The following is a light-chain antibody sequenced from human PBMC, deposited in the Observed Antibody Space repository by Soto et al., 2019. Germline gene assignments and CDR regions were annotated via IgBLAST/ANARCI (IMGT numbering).Light chain of an antibody. Sequence: EIVMTQSPATLSVSPGERATLSCRASQSVSSNLAWYQQKPGQAPRLIIYGASNRATGIPDRFSGSVSGTDFTLTISRLEPQDFAVYYGQQYGSSPTITFCPMTRLEI. J-gene: IGKJ5*01. V-gene: IGKV3-20*01. CDR3: QQYGSSPTIT. CDR1: QSVSSN. CDR2: GAS.